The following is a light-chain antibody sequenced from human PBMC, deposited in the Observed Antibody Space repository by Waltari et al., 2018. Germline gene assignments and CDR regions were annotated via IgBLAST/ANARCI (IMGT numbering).Light chain of an antibody. CDR3: QQYNVYNT. V-gene: IGKV1-5*01. CDR1: QSVRTW. J-gene: IGKJ2*01. Sequence: DIQMTQSPSTLSASVGDRVTITCRASQSVRTWLAWYQQKPGKAPKVLIYDASTLENGVPSRFSGSGSGTEFTLTISSLQPDDFGTYYCQQYNVYNTFGQGTKLEMK. CDR2: DAS.